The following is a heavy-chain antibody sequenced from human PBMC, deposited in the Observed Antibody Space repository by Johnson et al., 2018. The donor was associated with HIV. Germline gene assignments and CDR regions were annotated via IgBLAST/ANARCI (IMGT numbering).Heavy chain of an antibody. V-gene: IGHV3-30-3*01. CDR2: ISYDGSNK. D-gene: IGHD1-26*01. Sequence: QVQLVESGGGVVQPGRSLRLSCAASGFTFSSYAMHWVRQAPGKGLEWVAVISYDGSNKYYADSVKGRFTISRDNSKNRLYLQMNSLRAEDTAVYYCARALVDDAFDIWGQGTMVTVSS. J-gene: IGHJ3*02. CDR3: ARALVDDAFDI. CDR1: GFTFSSYA.